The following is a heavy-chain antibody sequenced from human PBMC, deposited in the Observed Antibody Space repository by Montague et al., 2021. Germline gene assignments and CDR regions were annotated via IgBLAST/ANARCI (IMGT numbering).Heavy chain of an antibody. Sequence: SETLSLTCTVSGVSINNNSFFWAWIRQTPGKGLEWIGSVYVSGRTHYNPSLKSRVTIFVDTSKNQFSLNLTSVTAADTSVFYCSRGPFFFDIRGDYNFESFDIWGQGTMVTVSS. V-gene: IGHV4-39*01. D-gene: IGHD3-22*01. CDR3: SRGPFFFDIRGDYNFESFDI. CDR2: VYVSGRT. CDR1: GVSINNNSFF. J-gene: IGHJ3*02.